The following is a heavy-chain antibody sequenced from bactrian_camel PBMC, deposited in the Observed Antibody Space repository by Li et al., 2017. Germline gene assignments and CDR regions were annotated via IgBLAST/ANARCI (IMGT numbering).Heavy chain of an antibody. CDR1: GYAVYSVYC. V-gene: IGHV3S53*01. D-gene: IGHD2*01. CDR3: AVSNLCARGLRSDFGY. CDR2: IYTDGRR. J-gene: IGHJ6*01. Sequence: HVQLVESGGGSVQAGGSLRLSCAASGYAVYSVYCRAWFRQATGKEREVVARIYTDGRRDYADSVQGRFAISRVDANNTLYLQMDNLKPEDTAMYYCAVSNLCARGLRSDFGYWGQGTQVTVS.